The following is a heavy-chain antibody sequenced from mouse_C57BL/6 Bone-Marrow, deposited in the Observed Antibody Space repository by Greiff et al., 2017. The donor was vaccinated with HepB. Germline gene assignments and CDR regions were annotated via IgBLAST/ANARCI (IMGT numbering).Heavy chain of an antibody. D-gene: IGHD2-5*01. CDR1: GFSLTSYG. V-gene: IGHV2-5*01. J-gene: IGHJ4*01. CDR3: ATPSYYSNPYYYAMDY. CDR2: IWRGGST. Sequence: QVQLKESGPGLVQPSQSLSITCTVSGFSLTSYGVHWVRQSPGKGLEWLGVIWRGGSTDYNAAFMSRLSITKDNSKSQVFFNMNSLQADDTAIYYCATPSYYSNPYYYAMDYWGQGTSVTVAS.